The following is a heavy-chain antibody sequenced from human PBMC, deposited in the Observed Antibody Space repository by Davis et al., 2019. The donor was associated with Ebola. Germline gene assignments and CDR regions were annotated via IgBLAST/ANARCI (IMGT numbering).Heavy chain of an antibody. J-gene: IGHJ4*02. Sequence: PSETLSLTCTVSGGSISSYYWSWIRQPPGKGLEWIGYIFYIGVTNYTPSLKSRVTISVDTSKNQFSLKLSSVTAADTAVYYCARRVAGHGAYFDYWGQGTLVTVSS. D-gene: IGHD6-19*01. CDR3: ARRVAGHGAYFDY. V-gene: IGHV4-59*12. CDR1: GGSISSYY. CDR2: IFYIGVT.